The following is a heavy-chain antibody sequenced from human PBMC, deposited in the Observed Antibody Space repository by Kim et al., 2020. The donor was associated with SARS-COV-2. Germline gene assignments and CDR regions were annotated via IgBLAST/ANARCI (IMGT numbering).Heavy chain of an antibody. CDR1: GFTFSSYA. CDR3: DKGYRELSN. D-gene: IGHD5-18*01. V-gene: IGHV3-23*01. Sequence: GGSLRLSCAASGFTFSSYAMTWVRLAPGKGLEWVSSISVSCGSTYYADSVKGRFTISRDDSKRTLYLQMNSLRAEDTAVYYCDKGYRELSNWGQGTPVTASS. J-gene: IGHJ4*02. CDR2: ISVSCGST.